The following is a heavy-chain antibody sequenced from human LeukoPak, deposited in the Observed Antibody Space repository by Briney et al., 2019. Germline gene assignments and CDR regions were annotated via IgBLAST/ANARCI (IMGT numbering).Heavy chain of an antibody. CDR2: IKGKVDGGTT. V-gene: IGHV3-15*01. Sequence: GESLRLSCPASGLPFTNAWMSWVRQAPGKGLEWIGRIKGKVDGGTTDHAAPVKGRFTISRDDSGNMLYLQMNSLKIEDTAVYYCTTVGLYNILTGHYHDSFDIWGQGTMVTVSS. CDR1: GLPFTNAW. CDR3: TTVGLYNILTGHYHDSFDI. J-gene: IGHJ3*02. D-gene: IGHD3-9*01.